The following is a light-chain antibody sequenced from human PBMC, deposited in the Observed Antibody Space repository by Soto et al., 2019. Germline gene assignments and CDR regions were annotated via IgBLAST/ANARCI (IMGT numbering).Light chain of an antibody. Sequence: QSALTQPPSASGSPGQSVTISCTGTSSDVGGYNYVSWYQQYSGKVPKLVVYEVNKRPSGVPDRFSGSKSGNTASLTVSGLPADDEADYYCTSYAGGNNVFGTGTKLTVL. J-gene: IGLJ1*01. CDR1: SSDVGGYNY. V-gene: IGLV2-8*01. CDR3: TSYAGGNNV. CDR2: EVN.